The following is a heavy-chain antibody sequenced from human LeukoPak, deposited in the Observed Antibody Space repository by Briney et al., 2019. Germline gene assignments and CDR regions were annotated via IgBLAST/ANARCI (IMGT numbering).Heavy chain of an antibody. J-gene: IGHJ4*02. D-gene: IGHD5-24*01. CDR2: INPNTGGT. CDR3: ASPREPIEMATIRLDY. V-gene: IGHV1-2*02. Sequence: ASVKVSCKASGYTFTDYYIHWVRQAPGQGLEWMGWINPNTGGTNYAQKFQGRVTMTRDTSISTAYVELSRLRSDDTAVYYCASPREPIEMATIRLDYWGQGTLVTVSS. CDR1: GYTFTDYY.